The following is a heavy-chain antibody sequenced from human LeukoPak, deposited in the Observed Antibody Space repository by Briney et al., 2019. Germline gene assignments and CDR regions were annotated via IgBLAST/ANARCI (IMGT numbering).Heavy chain of an antibody. J-gene: IGHJ4*02. Sequence: GGSLRLSCAASGFTFSSYEMNSVRQAPGKGLEWVSYISSSGSTIYYADSVKGRFTISRDNAKNSLYLQMNSLRAEDTAVYYCARESPGATRDYWGQGTLVTVSS. CDR2: ISSSGSTI. V-gene: IGHV3-48*03. D-gene: IGHD1-26*01. CDR1: GFTFSSYE. CDR3: ARESPGATRDY.